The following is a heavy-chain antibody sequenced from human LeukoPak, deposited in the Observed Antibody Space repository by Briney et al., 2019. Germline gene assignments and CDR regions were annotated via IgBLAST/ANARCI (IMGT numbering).Heavy chain of an antibody. CDR1: GVTLSNYA. V-gene: IGHV3-23*01. CDR2: ISSSGSGGNT. Sequence: PGGSLRLSCVASGVTLSNYAMSWARQAPGKGLEWVSGISSSGSGGNTYYADSVKGRFTISRDNAKNSLYLQMNSLRAEDTAVYYCARDRVVALVAADYYYYGMDVWGQGTTVTVSS. J-gene: IGHJ6*02. CDR3: ARDRVVALVAADYYYYGMDV. D-gene: IGHD5-12*01.